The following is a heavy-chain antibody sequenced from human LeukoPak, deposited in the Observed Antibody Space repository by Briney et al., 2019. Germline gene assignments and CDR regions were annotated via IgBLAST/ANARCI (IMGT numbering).Heavy chain of an antibody. CDR1: GGSISNYF. V-gene: IGHV4-59*12. CDR3: ARGPVPYYYDSSGYYPFDY. J-gene: IGHJ4*02. D-gene: IGHD3-22*01. CDR2: IYYSGSS. Sequence: SETLSLTCTVSGGSISNYFWSWIRQPPGKGLESIGYIYYSGSSDYNPSLKSRVTISVDTSKNQFSLKLSSVTAADTAVYYCARGPVPYYYDSSGYYPFDYWGQGTLVTVSS.